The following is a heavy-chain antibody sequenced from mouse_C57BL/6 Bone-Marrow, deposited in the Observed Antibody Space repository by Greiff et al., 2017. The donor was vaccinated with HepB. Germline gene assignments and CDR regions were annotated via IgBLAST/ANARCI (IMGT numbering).Heavy chain of an antibody. V-gene: IGHV1-81*01. CDR3: ARGYGSSLWYFDV. Sequence: QVQLKQSGAELARPGASVKLSCKASGYTFTSYGISWVKQRTGQGLEWIGEIYPGSGNTYYNEKFKGKATLTADKSSSTAYMELRSLTSEDSAVYFCARGYGSSLWYFDVWGTGTTVTVSS. CDR2: IYPGSGNT. CDR1: GYTFTSYG. D-gene: IGHD1-1*01. J-gene: IGHJ1*03.